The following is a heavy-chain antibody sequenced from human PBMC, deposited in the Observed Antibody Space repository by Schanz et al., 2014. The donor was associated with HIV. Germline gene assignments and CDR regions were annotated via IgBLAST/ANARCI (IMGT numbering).Heavy chain of an antibody. CDR1: GFTFMRHT. V-gene: IGHV3-21*02. CDR2: ISDRSDYL. Sequence: EVQLVESGGGLVKPGGSLRLSCAASGFTFMRHTMNWVRQAPGKGLEWVSSISDRSDYLHYADSVKGRFTISRDNAKNSLYLQMSSLRAEDTAVYYCAKSLPIETATITYFDYWGQGTLVTVSS. D-gene: IGHD1-20*01. CDR3: AKSLPIETATITYFDY. J-gene: IGHJ4*02.